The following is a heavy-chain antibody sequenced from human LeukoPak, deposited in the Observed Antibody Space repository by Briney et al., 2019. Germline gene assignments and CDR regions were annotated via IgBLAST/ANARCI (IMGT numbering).Heavy chain of an antibody. Sequence: GGSLRLSCAASGFTFSSYAMSWVRQAPGKGLEWVSAISGSGGSSYYADSVKGRFTISRDNSKNQLYLQMNSLRAEDTAVYYCAKDIVVVPADLVFDYWGQGALVTVSS. CDR2: ISGSGGSS. D-gene: IGHD2-2*01. J-gene: IGHJ4*02. V-gene: IGHV3-23*01. CDR3: AKDIVVVPADLVFDY. CDR1: GFTFSSYA.